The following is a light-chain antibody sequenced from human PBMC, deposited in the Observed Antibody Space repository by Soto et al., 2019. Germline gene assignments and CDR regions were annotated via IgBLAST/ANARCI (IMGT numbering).Light chain of an antibody. CDR3: SSYTSNGTLYV. CDR1: SSDVGGYNY. Sequence: QAVVTQPASVSGSPGQSITISCTGTSSDVGGYNYVSWYQQHPGKAPKLMIYEVSNRPSGVSNRFSGSKSGNTASLTISGLQAEDEADYYCSSYTSNGTLYVFGTGTQLTVL. J-gene: IGLJ1*01. V-gene: IGLV2-14*01. CDR2: EVS.